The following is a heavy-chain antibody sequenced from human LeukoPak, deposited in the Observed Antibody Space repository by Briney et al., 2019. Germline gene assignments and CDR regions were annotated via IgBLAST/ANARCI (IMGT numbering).Heavy chain of an antibody. CDR1: GYTFTSYG. CDR2: ISAYNGNT. J-gene: IGHJ6*02. CDR3: ARYSSSSDYYGMDV. Sequence: GASVKVSCKASGYTFTSYGISWVRQAPGEGLEWMGWISAYNGNTNYAQKLQGRVTMTTDTSTSTAYMELRSLRSDDTAVYYCARYSSSSDYYGMDVWGQGTTVTVSS. D-gene: IGHD6-6*01. V-gene: IGHV1-18*01.